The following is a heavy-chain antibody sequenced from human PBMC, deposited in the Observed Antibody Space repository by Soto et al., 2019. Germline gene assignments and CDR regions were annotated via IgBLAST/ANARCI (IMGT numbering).Heavy chain of an antibody. D-gene: IGHD1-26*01. V-gene: IGHV3-9*01. CDR1: GFTFDDYA. Sequence: PGGSLRLSCAASGFTFDDYAMHWVRQAPGKGLEWVSGISWNSGSIGYADSVKGRFTISRDNAKNSLYLQMNSLRAEDTALYYCAKGLFGSPNAFDIWGQGTMVTVSS. CDR3: AKGLFGSPNAFDI. J-gene: IGHJ3*02. CDR2: ISWNSGSI.